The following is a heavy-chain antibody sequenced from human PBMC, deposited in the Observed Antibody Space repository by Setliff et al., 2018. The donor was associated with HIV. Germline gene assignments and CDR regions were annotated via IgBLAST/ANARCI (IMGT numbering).Heavy chain of an antibody. Sequence: ASVKVSCKASGDTFTDSYIHWMRQAPGQGLEWMGWINPNYGDTIYAQNFQGRVTMTRDTSSSTAYMQLNNRTSDDTAEYYCARAHGNPLIRKPIRLYFYFDILGRGAYGHRLL. CDR3: ARAHGNPLIRKPIRLYFYFDI. J-gene: IGHJ2*01. D-gene: IGHD3-10*01. CDR2: INPNYGDT. CDR1: GDTFTDSY. V-gene: IGHV1-2*02.